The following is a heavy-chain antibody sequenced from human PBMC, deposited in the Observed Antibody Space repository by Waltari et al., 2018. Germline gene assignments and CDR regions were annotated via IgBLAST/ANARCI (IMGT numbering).Heavy chain of an antibody. Sequence: EVQLVESGGGLVQPGRSLRLSCAASGFTFDDYALPWVRPAPGKGLEWVSGISWNSGSIGYADSVKGRFTISRDNAKNSLYLQMNSLRAEDTALYYCAKDTGYDSSGYAFDIWGQGTMVTVSS. V-gene: IGHV3-9*01. D-gene: IGHD3-22*01. CDR2: ISWNSGSI. CDR3: AKDTGYDSSGYAFDI. J-gene: IGHJ3*02. CDR1: GFTFDDYA.